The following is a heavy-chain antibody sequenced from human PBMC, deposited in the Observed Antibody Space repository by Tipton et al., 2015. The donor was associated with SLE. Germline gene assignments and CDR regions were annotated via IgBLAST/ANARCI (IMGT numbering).Heavy chain of an antibody. CDR3: ARAKDMLTGYSSMDV. CDR1: GFTFSSYA. D-gene: IGHD3-9*01. CDR2: ISYDGSNK. V-gene: IGHV3-30*04. J-gene: IGHJ6*02. Sequence: SLRLSCAASGFTFSSYAMHWVRQAPGKGLEWVAVISYDGSNKYYADSVKGRFTISRDNSKNTLYLQMNSLRAGDTAVYYCARAKDMLTGYSSMDVWGQGTTVTVSS.